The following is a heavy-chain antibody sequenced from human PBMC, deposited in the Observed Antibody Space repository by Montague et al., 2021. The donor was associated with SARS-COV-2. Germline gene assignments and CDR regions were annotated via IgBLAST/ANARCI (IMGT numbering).Heavy chain of an antibody. D-gene: IGHD3-3*01. CDR2: VDHRGSS. CDR1: GGSFSDYY. J-gene: IGHJ3*02. V-gene: IGHV4-34*01. CDR3: ARGQVTVFGVLIMLHAAGPLDS. Sequence: SETLSLTCAVYGGSFSDYYWTWIRQAPGKGLEWIGEVDHRGSSGYNPSLQSRLTISVDRSKNQFSLWLTSATAADTAVYYCARGQVTVFGVLIMLHAAGPLDSWGLGTKVTVSS.